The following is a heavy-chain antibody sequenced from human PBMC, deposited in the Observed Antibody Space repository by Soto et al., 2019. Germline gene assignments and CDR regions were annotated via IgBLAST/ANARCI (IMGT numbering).Heavy chain of an antibody. CDR3: AKSRQWLVQSQVIDY. CDR2: ISGSGGST. V-gene: IGHV3-23*01. D-gene: IGHD6-19*01. Sequence: GGSLRLSCAASGFTFSSYAMSWVRQAPGKGLEWVSAISGSGGSTYYADSVKGRFTISRDNSKNTLYLQMNSLRAEDTAVYYCAKSRQWLVQSQVIDYWGQGTLVTVSS. CDR1: GFTFSSYA. J-gene: IGHJ4*02.